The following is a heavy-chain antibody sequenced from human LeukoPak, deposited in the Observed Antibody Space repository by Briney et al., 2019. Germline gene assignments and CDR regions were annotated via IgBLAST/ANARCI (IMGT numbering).Heavy chain of an antibody. CDR3: AKREGTYYYDSSDDATFDY. Sequence: GGSLRLSCAASGFTFSSYAMSWVRQAPGKGLEWVSAISGSGGSTYYADSVKGRFTISRDNSKNTLYLQMNSLRAEDTAVYYCAKREGTYYYDSSDDATFDYWGQGTLVTVSS. V-gene: IGHV3-23*01. CDR1: GFTFSSYA. J-gene: IGHJ4*02. CDR2: ISGSGGST. D-gene: IGHD3-22*01.